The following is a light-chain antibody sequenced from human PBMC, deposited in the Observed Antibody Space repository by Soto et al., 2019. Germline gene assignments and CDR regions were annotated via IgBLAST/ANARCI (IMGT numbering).Light chain of an antibody. J-gene: IGKJ5*01. CDR2: DTS. Sequence: TVLTQSPGTLSLSPGERATLSCRASQSVSSSYLAWYQQKPGQAPRLLIYDTSTRATGIPARFSGSGSGTEFTLTISSLQSEDFAVYYCQQYNNWPPITFGQGTRLEIK. V-gene: IGKV3-15*01. CDR3: QQYNNWPPIT. CDR1: QSVSSSY.